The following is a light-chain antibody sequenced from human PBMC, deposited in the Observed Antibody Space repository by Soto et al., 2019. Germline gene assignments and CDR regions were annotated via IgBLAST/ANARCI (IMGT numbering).Light chain of an antibody. J-gene: IGLJ1*01. Sequence: QSVLTQPPSASGSPGQSVTISCTGTSSDVGGYKYVSWYQQFPGEAPNLIIYDVKKRPSGVPSRFSGSKSGNTAFLTVSGLRPEDEAESYCSSFAGRTTYDFGTRTKVTAL. CDR3: SSFAGRTTYD. CDR2: DVK. CDR1: SSDVGGYKY. V-gene: IGLV2-8*01.